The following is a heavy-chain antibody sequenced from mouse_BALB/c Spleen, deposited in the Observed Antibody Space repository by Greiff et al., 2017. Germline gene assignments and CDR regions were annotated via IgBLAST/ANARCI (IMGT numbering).Heavy chain of an antibody. CDR3: ARDGLRRGFDY. CDR2: ISSGGSYT. Sequence: EVKLVESGGGLVKPGGSLKLSCAASGFTFSSYAMSWVRQSPEKRLEWVAEISSGGSYTYYPDTVTGRFTISRDNAKNTLYLEMSSLRSEDTAMYYCARDGLRRGFDYWGQGTTLTVSS. J-gene: IGHJ2*01. CDR1: GFTFSSYA. V-gene: IGHV5-9-4*01. D-gene: IGHD2-4*01.